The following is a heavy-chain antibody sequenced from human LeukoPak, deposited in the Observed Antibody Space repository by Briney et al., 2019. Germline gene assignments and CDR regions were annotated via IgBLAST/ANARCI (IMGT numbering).Heavy chain of an antibody. V-gene: IGHV3-48*03. J-gene: IGHJ4*02. D-gene: IGHD5-18*01. CDR2: ISSSGGTI. CDR1: GFTCSRYE. CDR3: ARDGPDTAMVYYFDY. Sequence: GGSLRLSCAAAGFTCSRYEMNWVRQAPGKGLEWVSYISSSGGTIYYADSVKGRFTISRDNAKNSQYLQMNSLRAEATAVYYCARDGPDTAMVYYFDYWGQGPLVTVSS.